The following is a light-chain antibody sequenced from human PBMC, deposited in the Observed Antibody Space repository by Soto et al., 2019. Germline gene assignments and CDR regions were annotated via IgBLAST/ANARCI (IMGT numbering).Light chain of an antibody. CDR2: DAS. J-gene: IGKJ4*01. Sequence: IVLIQSPATLSLSPGERATLSCSASQSVGSYLAWYQHNPGQAPRLLISDASNRATGIPARFSGSGSETDFTLTISSLEPEDSAVYYCQQRSNWPSLTFGGGTKVDIK. V-gene: IGKV3-11*01. CDR1: QSVGSY. CDR3: QQRSNWPSLT.